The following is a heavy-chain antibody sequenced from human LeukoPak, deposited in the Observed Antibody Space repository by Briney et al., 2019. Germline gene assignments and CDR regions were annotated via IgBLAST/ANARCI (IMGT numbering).Heavy chain of an antibody. D-gene: IGHD3-10*01. CDR3: ARDDSRGSGSSGWLDP. CDR1: GFTFSSYA. J-gene: IGHJ5*02. CDR2: ISGSGGST. V-gene: IGHV3-23*01. Sequence: PGGSLRLSCAASGFTFSSYAMSWVRQAPGKGLEWVSAISGSGGSTYYADSVKGRFTISRDNSKNTLYLQMNSLRAEDTAIFYCARDDSRGSGSSGWLDPWGQGTLVTVSS.